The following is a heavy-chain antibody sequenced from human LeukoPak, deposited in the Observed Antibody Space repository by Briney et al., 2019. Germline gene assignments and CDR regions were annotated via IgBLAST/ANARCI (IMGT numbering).Heavy chain of an antibody. Sequence: GASVNVSCMASVYTFIDYYMHWVGQAPGQGLEWMGWINPNGGGTNYAQKFQGRVTMTRDTSISTAYMELSRLRSDDTAVYYCARERPGIGGSSSWYGNWFDPWGQGTLVTVSS. CDR3: ARERPGIGGSSSWYGNWFDP. V-gene: IGHV1-2*02. J-gene: IGHJ5*02. CDR2: INPNGGGT. D-gene: IGHD6-13*01. CDR1: VYTFIDYY.